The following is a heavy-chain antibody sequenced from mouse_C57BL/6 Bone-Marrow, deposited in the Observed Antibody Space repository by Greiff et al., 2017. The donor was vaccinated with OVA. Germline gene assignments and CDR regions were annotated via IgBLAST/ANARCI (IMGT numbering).Heavy chain of an antibody. Sequence: VQLVESGSELRSPGSSVKLSCKDFDSDVFPIAYMSWVRQKPGHGFEWIGGILPSIGRTIYGEKFEDKASLAADTVANTAYLEHKSLTCEDSAVYDGARREGGDCIWYFDVWGTGTTVTVSS. CDR1: DSDVFPIAY. J-gene: IGHJ1*03. V-gene: IGHV15-2*01. D-gene: IGHD2-13*01. CDR2: ILPSIGRT. CDR3: ARREGGDCIWYFDV.